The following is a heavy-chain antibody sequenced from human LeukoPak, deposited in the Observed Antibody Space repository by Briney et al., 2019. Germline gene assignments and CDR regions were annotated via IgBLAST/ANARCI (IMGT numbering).Heavy chain of an antibody. CDR2: IKQDGSEK. D-gene: IGHD1-7*01. CDR3: ARERVYVIPNYDAFDI. Sequence: GGSLRLSCAASGFTFSSYWMSWVRQAPGKGLEWVANIKQDGSEKYYVDSVKGRFTISRDNAKNSLYLQMNSLRAEDTAVYYCARERVYVIPNYDAFDIWGQGTMVTVSS. CDR1: GFTFSSYW. J-gene: IGHJ3*02. V-gene: IGHV3-7*01.